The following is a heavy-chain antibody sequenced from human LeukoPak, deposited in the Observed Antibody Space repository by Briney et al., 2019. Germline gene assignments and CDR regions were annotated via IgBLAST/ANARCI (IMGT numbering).Heavy chain of an antibody. CDR3: ARDRITMIVVVWDAFDI. J-gene: IGHJ3*02. D-gene: IGHD3-22*01. Sequence: EASVKVSCKASGYTFTSYYMHWVRQAPGQGLEWMGIINPSGGSTSYAQKLQGRVTMTTDTSTSTAYMELRSLRSDDTAVYYCARDRITMIVVVWDAFDIWGQGTMVTVSS. CDR1: GYTFTSYY. CDR2: INPSGGST. V-gene: IGHV1-46*01.